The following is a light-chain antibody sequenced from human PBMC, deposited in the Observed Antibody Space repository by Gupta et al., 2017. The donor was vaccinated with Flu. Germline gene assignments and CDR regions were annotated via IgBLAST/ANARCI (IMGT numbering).Light chain of an antibody. CDR3: QQSADVPLT. V-gene: IGKV1-33*01. Sequence: DYQLTQSPSSLSASVGDKVTFSCRASQNIGKYLHWFQQKPGKAPELLISDVSTLEAGVPSRFSGSASGTEFTFAISSLQPEDIATYYCQQSADVPLTFGGGTKVEIK. CDR2: DVS. J-gene: IGKJ4*01. CDR1: QNIGKY.